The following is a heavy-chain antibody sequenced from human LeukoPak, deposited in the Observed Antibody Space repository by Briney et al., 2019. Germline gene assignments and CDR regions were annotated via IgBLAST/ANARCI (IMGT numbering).Heavy chain of an antibody. CDR1: GFTFTGYY. J-gene: IGHJ3*02. CDR3: ARVRIHAYCGGDCYDAFDI. Sequence: ASVKVSCKASGFTFTGYYMHWVRQAPGQGLEWMGWINPNSGGTNYAQKFQGRVTMTRDTSISTAYMELSRLRSDDTAVYYCARVRIHAYCGGDCYDAFDIWGQGTMVTVSS. D-gene: IGHD2-21*02. V-gene: IGHV1-2*02. CDR2: INPNSGGT.